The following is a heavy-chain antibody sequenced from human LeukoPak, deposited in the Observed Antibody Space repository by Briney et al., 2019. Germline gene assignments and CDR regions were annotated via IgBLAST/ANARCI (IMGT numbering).Heavy chain of an antibody. CDR2: XXYDGSNK. Sequence: EWVAXXXYDGSNKYYADSVKGRFTISRDNSKNTLYLQMNSLRAEDTAVYYCAKDPGLLWFGEYAFDIWGQGTMVTVSS. V-gene: IGHV3-30*18. J-gene: IGHJ3*02. CDR3: AKDPGLLWFGEYAFDI. D-gene: IGHD3-10*01.